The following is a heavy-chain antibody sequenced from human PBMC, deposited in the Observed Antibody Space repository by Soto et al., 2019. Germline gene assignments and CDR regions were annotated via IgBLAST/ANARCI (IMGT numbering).Heavy chain of an antibody. CDR3: ARGRITMVRGASVWFDP. CDR2: IYYSGST. J-gene: IGHJ5*02. V-gene: IGHV4-31*03. D-gene: IGHD3-10*01. CDR1: GGSISSGGYY. Sequence: QVQLQESGPGLVKPSQTLSLTCTVSGGSISSGGYYWSWIRQHPGQGLEWIGYIYYSGSTYYNPSLKGGVTISVDTSKNQFSLKLSAVTAADTAVYYCARGRITMVRGASVWFDPWGQGTLVTVSS.